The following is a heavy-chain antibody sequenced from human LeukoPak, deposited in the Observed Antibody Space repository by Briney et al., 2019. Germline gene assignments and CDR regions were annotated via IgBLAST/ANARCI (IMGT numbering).Heavy chain of an antibody. Sequence: GGSLRLSCAASGFDLGHYEVNWVRQAPGKGLEWIAHISVRAATIYYGDSVEGRFTISRDDAKNSLFLQMNSLRVEDTAIYYCAKDFPHHYETSHGTDLWGQGTTVIVS. CDR3: AKDFPHHYETSHGTDL. J-gene: IGHJ6*02. CDR2: ISVRAATI. CDR1: GFDLGHYE. D-gene: IGHD3-22*01. V-gene: IGHV3-48*03.